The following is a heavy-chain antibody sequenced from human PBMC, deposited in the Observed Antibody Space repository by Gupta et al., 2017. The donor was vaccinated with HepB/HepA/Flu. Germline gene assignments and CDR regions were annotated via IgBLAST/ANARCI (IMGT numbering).Heavy chain of an antibody. CDR3: TRDPSKEVSLACLDP. D-gene: IGHD5-12*01. J-gene: IGHJ5*02. Sequence: QVQLVESGGGVVQPGRSLRLSCAASGLTFSSYGMHGVRPAPGKGLEWVADIWSDGSQRHYADSVKGRFTISRDNSRNTVYLQINSLTDEDTALYYCTRDPSKEVSLACLDPWGQGTLVTVSS. CDR1: GLTFSSYG. V-gene: IGHV3-33*01. CDR2: IWSDGSQR.